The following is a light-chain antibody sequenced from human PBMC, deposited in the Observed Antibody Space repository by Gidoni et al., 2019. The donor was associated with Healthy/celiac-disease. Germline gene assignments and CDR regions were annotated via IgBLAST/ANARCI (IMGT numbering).Light chain of an antibody. CDR1: QSVSSY. Sequence: IVLTQSPATLSLSPGESATLSCRASQSVSSYLAWYQQKTGQAPRLLIYDASNRATGIPARFSGSGSGTDFTLTISSLEPEDFAVYYCQQRSNGFTFGPGTKVEIK. J-gene: IGKJ3*01. CDR3: QQRSNGFT. CDR2: DAS. V-gene: IGKV3-11*01.